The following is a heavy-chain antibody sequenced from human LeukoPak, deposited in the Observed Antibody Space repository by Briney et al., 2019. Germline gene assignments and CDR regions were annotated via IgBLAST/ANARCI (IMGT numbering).Heavy chain of an antibody. CDR3: ARNNYCDSSGYPHDY. J-gene: IGHJ4*02. V-gene: IGHV3-48*01. CDR1: GFTFSTSS. CDR2: ISSSSGTI. Sequence: GGSLRLSCVASGFTFSTSSMNWVRQAPGKGLEGISYISSSSGTIYYADSVKGRVTIYRDNDRNSLYLQMNSLRAEDTAVYYCARNNYCDSSGYPHDYWGQGTLVTVSS. D-gene: IGHD3-22*01.